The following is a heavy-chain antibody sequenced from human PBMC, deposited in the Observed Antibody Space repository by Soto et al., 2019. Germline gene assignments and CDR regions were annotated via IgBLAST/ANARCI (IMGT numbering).Heavy chain of an antibody. CDR3: ASAFGYCSSTSCYPPDY. D-gene: IGHD2-2*01. CDR1: GYTFTSYA. CDR2: INAGNGNT. J-gene: IGHJ4*02. Sequence: ASVKVSCKASGYTFTSYAMHWVRQAPGQRLEWMGWINAGNGNTKYSQKFQGRVTITRDTSASTAYMELSSLRSEDTAVYYCASAFGYCSSTSCYPPDYWGQGTLVTVSS. V-gene: IGHV1-3*01.